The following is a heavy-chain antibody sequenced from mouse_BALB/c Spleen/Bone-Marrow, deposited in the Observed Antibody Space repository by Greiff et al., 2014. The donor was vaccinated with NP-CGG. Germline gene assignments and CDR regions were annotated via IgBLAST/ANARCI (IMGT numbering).Heavy chain of an antibody. CDR2: INPSTGYT. Sequence: VKLMESGAELAKPGASVKMSCKASGHAFTSYWMHWVKQRPGQGLQCIGYINPSTGYTEYNQKFKDKATLTADKSSSTAYMQLSSLTSEDSAVYYCARYDGYEAYWGQGTLVTVSA. CDR3: ARYDGYEAY. D-gene: IGHD2-3*01. J-gene: IGHJ3*01. CDR1: GHAFTSYW. V-gene: IGHV1-7*01.